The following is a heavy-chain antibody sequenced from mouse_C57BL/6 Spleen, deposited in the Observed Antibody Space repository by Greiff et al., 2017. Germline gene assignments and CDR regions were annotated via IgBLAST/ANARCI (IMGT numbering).Heavy chain of an antibody. D-gene: IGHD1-1*01. CDR2: IWWDDDK. J-gene: IGHJ2*01. CDR1: GFSLSTFGMG. V-gene: IGHV8-8*01. CDR3: ARIGFHYYGSSEDFDY. Sequence: QVTLKESGPGILQPSQTLSLTCSFSGFSLSTFGMGVGWIRQPSGKGLEWLAHIWWDDDKYYNPALKSRLTISKDTSKNQVFLKIANVDTADTATYYCARIGFHYYGSSEDFDYWGQGTTLTVSS.